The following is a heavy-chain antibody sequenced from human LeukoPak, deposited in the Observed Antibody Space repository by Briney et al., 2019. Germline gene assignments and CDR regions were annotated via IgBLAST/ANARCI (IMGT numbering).Heavy chain of an antibody. CDR3: AKDGKFY. CDR2: ISGSGGST. Sequence: PGGSLRLSCAALGLISGSYAMSGVRQAPGKGLEWVSAISGSGGSTYYADSVKGRFTTSRDNSKNTLYLQMTSLSAEDAAVDYGAKDGKFYWGQGTLVTVSS. CDR1: GLISGSYA. V-gene: IGHV3-23*01. J-gene: IGHJ4*02.